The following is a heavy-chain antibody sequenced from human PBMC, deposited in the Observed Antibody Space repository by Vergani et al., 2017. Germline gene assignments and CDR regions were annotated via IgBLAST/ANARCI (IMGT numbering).Heavy chain of an antibody. Sequence: EVQLVESGGGLIQPGGSLRLSCAASGFTVSSNYMSWVRQAPGKGLEWVSVIYSGGSTYYADSVKGRFTISRDNSKNTLYLQMNSLRAEDTAVYYCAKDPREYTSGYDSDWXFDLWGRGTLVTVSS. CDR1: GFTVSSNY. CDR3: AKDPREYTSGYDSDWXFDL. D-gene: IGHD5-12*01. J-gene: IGHJ2*01. V-gene: IGHV3-53*01. CDR2: IYSGGST.